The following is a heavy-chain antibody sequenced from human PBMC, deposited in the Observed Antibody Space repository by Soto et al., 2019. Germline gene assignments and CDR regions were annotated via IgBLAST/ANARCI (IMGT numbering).Heavy chain of an antibody. J-gene: IGHJ4*02. CDR1: GFSFSSYD. D-gene: IGHD2-2*01. CDR2: IGSAGDT. CDR3: ARGCSSTSCHGGSWDY. V-gene: IGHV3-13*01. Sequence: GGSLRLSCAASGFSFSSYDMHWVRQAPGEGLEWVSAIGSAGDTYYPDSVKGRFTISRENAKNSLYLQMNSLRAGDTAVYYCARGCSSTSCHGGSWDYWGQGTLVTVSS.